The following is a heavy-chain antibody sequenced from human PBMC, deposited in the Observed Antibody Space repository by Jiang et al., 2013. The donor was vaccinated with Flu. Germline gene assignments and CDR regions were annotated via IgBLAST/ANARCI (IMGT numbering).Heavy chain of an antibody. D-gene: IGHD5-18*01. J-gene: IGHJ4*02. V-gene: IGHV1-2*02. CDR3: ARDPDTPMPIDF. CDR2: IKIRTGET. CDR1: GYTFTDYF. Sequence: GAEVKKPGASVKVSCVASGYTFTDYFIHWVRQAPGQGLEWMGWIKIRTGETNYGQRFQDRVTLTRNTSINTAYMELSGLRSADTAVYYCARDPDTPMPIDFWGQGTLVTVSS.